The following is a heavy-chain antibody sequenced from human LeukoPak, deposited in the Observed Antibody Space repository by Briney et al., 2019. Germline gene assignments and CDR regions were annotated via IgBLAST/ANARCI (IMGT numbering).Heavy chain of an antibody. J-gene: IGHJ6*03. CDR1: GYTFTGYY. D-gene: IGHD2-2*01. Sequence: ASVKVSCKASGYTFTGYYMYWVRQAPGQGLEWMGWINPNSGGTNYAQKFQGRVTMTRDTSISTAYMELSRLRSDDTAVYYCAAVVVPAAPYYYYYMDVWGKGTTVTVSS. CDR2: INPNSGGT. V-gene: IGHV1-2*02. CDR3: AAVVVPAAPYYYYYMDV.